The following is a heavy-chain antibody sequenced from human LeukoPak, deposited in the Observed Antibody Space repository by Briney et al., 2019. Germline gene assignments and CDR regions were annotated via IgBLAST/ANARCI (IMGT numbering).Heavy chain of an antibody. CDR3: ARASYYDSSGYLKDYFDY. D-gene: IGHD3-22*01. J-gene: IGHJ4*02. Sequence: GGSLRLSCAASGFTFSSSAMSWVRQAPGKGLEWVSAISNNGGYTYYADSEQGRFTISRDNSKSTLCLQMNSLRAEDTAVYYCARASYYDSSGYLKDYFDYWGQGTRVTVSP. V-gene: IGHV3-23*01. CDR2: ISNNGGYT. CDR1: GFTFSSSA.